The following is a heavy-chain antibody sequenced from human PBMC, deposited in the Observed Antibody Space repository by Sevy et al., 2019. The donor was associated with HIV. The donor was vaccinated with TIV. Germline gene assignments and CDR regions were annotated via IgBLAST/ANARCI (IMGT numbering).Heavy chain of an antibody. CDR1: GVSLTGYC. CDR2: VSNSGRT. CDR3: ARAWGDPSYFDP. J-gene: IGHJ5*02. Sequence: SETLSLTCAVHGVSLTGYCWNWIRQSPGKGLEWIGEVSNSGRTKYNPSLESRVTIELDTSKNQFSLTLDSLTVADTAVYYCARAWGDPSYFDPWGQGTLVTVSS. V-gene: IGHV4-34*01. D-gene: IGHD2-21*02.